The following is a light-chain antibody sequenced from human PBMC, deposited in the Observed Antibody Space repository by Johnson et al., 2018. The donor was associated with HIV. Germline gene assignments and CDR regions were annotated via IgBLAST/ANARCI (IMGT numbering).Light chain of an antibody. V-gene: IGLV1-51*01. CDR1: RSNIGRNY. J-gene: IGLJ1*01. CDR2: DND. CDR3: GTWDSSLSASYG. Sequence: QSILTQPPSVSAAPGQKVTIYCSGSRSNIGRNYVSWYQHLPGTAPKVLIYDNDKRPSGIPDRFSGSKSGTSATLGISGLQTGDEADYYCGTWDSSLSASYGFGTGTKVTVL.